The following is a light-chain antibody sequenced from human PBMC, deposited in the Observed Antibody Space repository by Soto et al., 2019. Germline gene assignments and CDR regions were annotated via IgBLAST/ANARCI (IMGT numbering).Light chain of an antibody. CDR1: SSDVGGYNY. V-gene: IGLV2-14*01. Sequence: QSALTQPASVSGSPGQSITISCTGTSSDVGGYNYVSWYQQHPGKAPKLMIYEVSNRPSGVSNRFSGSKSGNTASLTISGLQAEDEADYYCSSYTISSTLLVFGTGTNVTVL. CDR2: EVS. CDR3: SSYTISSTLLV. J-gene: IGLJ1*01.